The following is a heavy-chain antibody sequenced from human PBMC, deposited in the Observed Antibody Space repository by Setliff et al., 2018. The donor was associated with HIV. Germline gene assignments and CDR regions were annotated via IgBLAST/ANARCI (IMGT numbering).Heavy chain of an antibody. J-gene: IGHJ3*02. CDR2: IYYSGST. D-gene: IGHD3-16*02. CDR3: ARHQVIPTVIGAFDI. CDR1: GASIGRRSDC. Sequence: SETLSLTCTVSGASIGRRSDCWGWIRQPPGKGLEWIGSIYYSGSTYYNPSLKSRVTISVDTSKNHFSLKLSSVTAADTAVYYCARHQVIPTVIGAFDIWGQGTAVTVSS. V-gene: IGHV4-39*01.